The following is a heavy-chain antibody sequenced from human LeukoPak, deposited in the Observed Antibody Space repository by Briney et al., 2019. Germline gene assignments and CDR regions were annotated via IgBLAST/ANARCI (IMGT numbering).Heavy chain of an antibody. D-gene: IGHD5-12*01. CDR2: IYHSGST. Sequence: SETLSLTCSVSGYSISSDYYWGWIRQPPGQGLEWIGTIYHSGSTYYNPSLKSRVTISIDMSKNQFSLKLSSVTAADTAVYCCAKERRVATIGASDVWGQGTMVTVSS. J-gene: IGHJ3*01. CDR1: GYSISSDYY. CDR3: AKERRVATIGASDV. V-gene: IGHV4-38-2*02.